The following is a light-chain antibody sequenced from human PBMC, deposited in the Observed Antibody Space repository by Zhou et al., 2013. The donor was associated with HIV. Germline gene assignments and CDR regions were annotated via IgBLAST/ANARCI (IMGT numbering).Light chain of an antibody. V-gene: IGKV2-28*01. CDR2: LGS. J-gene: IGKJ2*01. CDR3: MQSLQTPRT. Sequence: DIVMTQSPLSLPVTPGEPASISCRSSQSLLHSNGYNYLDWYLQSPGQSPQLLIYLGSNRASGVPDRFSGSGSGTDFTLKISRVEAEDVGVYYCMQSLQTPRTFGQGTKLEIK. CDR1: QSLLHSNGYNY.